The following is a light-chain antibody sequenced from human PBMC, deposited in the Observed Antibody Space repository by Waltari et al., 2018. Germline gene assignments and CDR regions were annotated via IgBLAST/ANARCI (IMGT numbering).Light chain of an antibody. CDR1: SSAVGGYNY. V-gene: IGLV2-8*01. J-gene: IGLJ2*01. Sequence: QSALTQPPSASGSPGQSVTISCTGTSSAVGGYNYVSWYQQHPGKAPNLMIYEVSKRPSGVPDRFSGSKSGNTASLTVSGLQADDEADYYCSSYAGSNNFVVFGGGTKLTVL. CDR3: SSYAGSNNFVV. CDR2: EVS.